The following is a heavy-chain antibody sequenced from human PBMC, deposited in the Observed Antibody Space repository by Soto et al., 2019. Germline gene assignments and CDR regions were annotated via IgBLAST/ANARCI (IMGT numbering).Heavy chain of an antibody. D-gene: IGHD2-15*01. V-gene: IGHV5-51*01. Sequence: GEALNLYFNGSGYSFTSYWIGWVRPAPGKGLEWMGIIYPGDSDTRYSPSFQGQVTISADKSISTAYLQWSSLKASDTAMYYCARHRPPYCSGGSCNYYHYGMDVWGQGTTVTV. CDR3: ARHRPPYCSGGSCNYYHYGMDV. CDR2: IYPGDSDT. CDR1: GYSFTSYW. J-gene: IGHJ6*02.